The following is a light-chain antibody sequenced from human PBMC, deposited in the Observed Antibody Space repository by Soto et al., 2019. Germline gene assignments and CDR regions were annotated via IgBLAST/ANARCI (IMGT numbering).Light chain of an antibody. CDR2: GAS. Sequence: EIVWTQSPGTMSLSPGEITTLSCRASQRISSRYLAWYQQKPDQAPRLLISGASTRATGIPDRFSGSGSGTDFTLTISRLAPDDFAVYFCPRYGSSPPFTFGPGTKVEI. CDR1: QRISSRY. J-gene: IGKJ2*01. CDR3: PRYGSSPPFT. V-gene: IGKV3-20*01.